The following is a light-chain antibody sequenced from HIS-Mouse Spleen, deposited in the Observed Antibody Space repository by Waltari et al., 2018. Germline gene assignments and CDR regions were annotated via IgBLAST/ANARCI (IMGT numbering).Light chain of an antibody. CDR3: QQYYSTPYT. CDR2: WAS. CDR1: QRVLYSSNNKNY. V-gene: IGKV4-1*01. Sequence: DIVITKSPDSLAVSLGERATIHCKSSQRVLYSSNNKNYLAWYQQKPGQPPKLLIYWASTRESGVPDRFSGSGSGTDFTLTISSLQAEDVAVYYCQQYYSTPYTFGQGTKLEIK. J-gene: IGKJ2*01.